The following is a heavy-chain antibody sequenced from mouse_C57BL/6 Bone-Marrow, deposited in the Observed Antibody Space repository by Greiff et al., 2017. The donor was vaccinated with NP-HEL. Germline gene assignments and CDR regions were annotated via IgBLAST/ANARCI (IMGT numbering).Heavy chain of an antibody. CDR1: GFSFNTYA. CDR2: IRSKSNNYAT. D-gene: IGHD1-1*01. CDR3: VRDYYGSIWYFDV. Sequence: EVQRVESGGGLVQPKGSLKLSCAASGFSFNTYAMNWVRQAPGKGLEWVARIRSKSNNYATYYADSVQDRFTISRDDSETMLYLQMNNLKTEDTAMYYCVRDYYGSIWYFDVWGTGTTVTVSS. V-gene: IGHV10-1*01. J-gene: IGHJ1*03.